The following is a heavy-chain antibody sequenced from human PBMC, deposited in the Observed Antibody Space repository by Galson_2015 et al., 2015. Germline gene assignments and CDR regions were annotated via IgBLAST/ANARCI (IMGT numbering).Heavy chain of an antibody. CDR2: ISGSGGQT. Sequence: SLRLSCAASGFILSNYAMSWVRQAPGKGLEWVSAISGSGGQTYYADSVKGRFTISRDISKNTLYLQMNSLRVADTAVYYCARRRGYSYGYGVFPDYWGQGTLVTVSS. CDR3: ARRRGYSYGYGVFPDY. D-gene: IGHD5-18*01. J-gene: IGHJ4*02. CDR1: GFILSNYA. V-gene: IGHV3-23*01.